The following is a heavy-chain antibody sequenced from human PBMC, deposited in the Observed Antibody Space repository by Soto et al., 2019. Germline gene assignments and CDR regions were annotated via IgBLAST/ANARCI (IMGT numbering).Heavy chain of an antibody. CDR1: GGSISSGDHD. Sequence: QVQLQESGPGLVKPSQTLSLTCSVSGGSISSGDHDWSWIRQPPGKGLEWLGYICYNGNTYYNPCLKSRVNILVDTSKNQFSLHLNSVSAADTAVYYCARATSYYDRSSYFYWYIDRCGRGTRVTVSS. V-gene: IGHV4-30-4*01. CDR3: ARATSYYDRSSYFYWYIDR. D-gene: IGHD3-22*01. CDR2: ICYNGNT. J-gene: IGHJ2*01.